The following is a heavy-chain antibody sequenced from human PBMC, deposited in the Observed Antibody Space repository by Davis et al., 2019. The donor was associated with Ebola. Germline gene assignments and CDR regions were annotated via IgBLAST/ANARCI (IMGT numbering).Heavy chain of an antibody. D-gene: IGHD5-24*01. V-gene: IGHV4-34*01. J-gene: IGHJ4*02. CDR3: ARGRVATTQGGFHFDY. Sequence: PSETLSLTCAVSGYSISSGYYWSWIRQPPGKGLEWIGEINHSGSTNYNPSLKSRVTISVDTSKNQFSLKLSSVTAADTAVYYCARGRVATTQGGFHFDYWGQGTLVTVSS. CDR1: GYSISSGYY. CDR2: INHSGST.